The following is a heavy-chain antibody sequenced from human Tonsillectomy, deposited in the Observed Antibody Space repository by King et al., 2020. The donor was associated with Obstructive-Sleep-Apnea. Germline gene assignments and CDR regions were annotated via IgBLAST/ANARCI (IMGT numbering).Heavy chain of an antibody. V-gene: IGHV3-9*01. D-gene: IGHD3-22*01. CDR2: ISWNSDKI. CDR1: GFTFDDYA. CDR3: AKGYYDTNGYYFDF. Sequence: VQLVESGGGLVQPGRSLRLSCAASGFTFDDYAMHWVRQAPGKGLEWVSGISWNSDKIDYADSVKGRFTISRENAKNSLYLQMNSLRVEDTALYYCAKGYYDTNGYYFDFWGQGTLVTVSS. J-gene: IGHJ4*02.